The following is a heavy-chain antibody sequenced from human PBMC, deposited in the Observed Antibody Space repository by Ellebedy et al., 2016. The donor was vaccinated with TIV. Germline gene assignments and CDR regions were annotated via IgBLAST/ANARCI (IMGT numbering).Heavy chain of an antibody. Sequence: GESLKISCAASGFTFSSHAMHWVRQAPAKGLEWVGFIGYDGSNKDYADSVKGRFTISRDNAKNSLYLQMNSLRAEDTAVYYCARDDWGPAGPWGQGTLVTVSS. J-gene: IGHJ5*02. CDR2: IGYDGSNK. D-gene: IGHD3-9*01. CDR3: ARDDWGPAGP. V-gene: IGHV3-30*02. CDR1: GFTFSSHA.